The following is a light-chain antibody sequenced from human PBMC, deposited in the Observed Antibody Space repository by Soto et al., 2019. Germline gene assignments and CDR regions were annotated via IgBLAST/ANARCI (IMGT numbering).Light chain of an antibody. Sequence: DIQMTQSPSSLSASVGDRVTITCRASQSISSYLNWYQQKPGKAPKFLIYAASSLQSGVPSRFRGSGSGIDFTLTISSLQPEDFATYYCQQSYSSPLTFGGGTKVEIK. CDR3: QQSYSSPLT. V-gene: IGKV1-39*01. CDR2: AAS. CDR1: QSISSY. J-gene: IGKJ4*01.